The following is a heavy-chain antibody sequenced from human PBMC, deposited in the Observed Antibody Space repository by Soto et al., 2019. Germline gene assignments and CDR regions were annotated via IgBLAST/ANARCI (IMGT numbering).Heavy chain of an antibody. Sequence: SETICVTSIVAGDYISSSYWSWIRQPPGKGLEWIGYIYYSGSTNYNPSLKSRVIISLDTSKNQFSLKLSSVTAADTAVYYCARGYNWFDPWGQGTLVTVSS. CDR2: IYYSGST. CDR3: ARGYNWFDP. CDR1: GDYISSSY. J-gene: IGHJ5*02. V-gene: IGHV4-59*12.